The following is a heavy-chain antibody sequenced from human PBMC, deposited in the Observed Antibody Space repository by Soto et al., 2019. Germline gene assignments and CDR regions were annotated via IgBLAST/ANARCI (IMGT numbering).Heavy chain of an antibody. CDR1: GGSVSDDSYY. D-gene: IGHD3-16*01. CDR3: ARHGVPPLLGWVDR. V-gene: IGHV4-39*01. CDR2: MYYGGIT. J-gene: IGHJ5*02. Sequence: SETLSLTCHVSGGSVSDDSYYWAWIRQPPGKGLEWIGSMYYGGITYYNPSLKSRVTVSVDTSKDQFSLIMTSVTAADTAIYYCARHGVPPLLGWVDRWGQGTLVTVSS.